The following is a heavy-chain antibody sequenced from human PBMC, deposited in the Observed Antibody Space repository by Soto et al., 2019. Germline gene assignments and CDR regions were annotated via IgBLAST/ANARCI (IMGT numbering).Heavy chain of an antibody. J-gene: IGHJ4*02. Sequence: SETLSLTCTVSGGSISSYYWSWIRQPPGKGLEWIGYIYYSGSTNYNPSLKSRVTISVDTSKNQFSLKLSSVTAADTAVYYCARMAHLYGDFDYWGQGTLVTVSS. CDR2: IYYSGST. D-gene: IGHD4-17*01. CDR3: ARMAHLYGDFDY. V-gene: IGHV4-59*01. CDR1: GGSISSYY.